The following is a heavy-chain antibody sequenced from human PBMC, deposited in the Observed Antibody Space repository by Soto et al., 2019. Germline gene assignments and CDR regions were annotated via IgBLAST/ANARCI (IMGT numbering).Heavy chain of an antibody. V-gene: IGHV3-15*07. D-gene: IGHD1-1*01. J-gene: IGHJ6*02. Sequence: GGSLRLSCAASGFTFSNAWMNWVRQAPGKGLEWVGRIKSKTDGGTTDYAAPVKGRFTISRDDSKNTLYLQMNSLKTEDTAVYYCTTGVQLEPLYYYYGMDVWGQGTTVTVSS. CDR1: GFTFSNAW. CDR2: IKSKTDGGTT. CDR3: TTGVQLEPLYYYYGMDV.